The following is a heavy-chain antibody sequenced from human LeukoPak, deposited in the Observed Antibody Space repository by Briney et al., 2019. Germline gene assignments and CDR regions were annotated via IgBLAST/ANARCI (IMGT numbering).Heavy chain of an antibody. D-gene: IGHD6-19*01. V-gene: IGHV3-21*01. Sequence: MTGGSLRLSCAASGFTFGTYSMNWVRQAPGKGLEWVSSISSSSYIYYEDSVKGRFTISRDNAKNSLYLQMNGLSAEDTAVYYCARGQGSAAVAGDSDYWGQGTLVTVSS. J-gene: IGHJ4*02. CDR1: GFTFGTYS. CDR3: ARGQGSAAVAGDSDY. CDR2: ISSSSYI.